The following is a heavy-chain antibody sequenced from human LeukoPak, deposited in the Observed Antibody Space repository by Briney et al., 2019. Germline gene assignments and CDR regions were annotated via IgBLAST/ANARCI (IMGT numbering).Heavy chain of an antibody. CDR3: AKDQDYYGSGSEDY. CDR1: GFTFSSYS. J-gene: IGHJ4*02. Sequence: GGSLRLSCAASGFTFSSYSMNWVRQAPGKGREWVSAISGSGGSTYYADSVKGRFTISRDNSKNTLYLQMNSLRAEDTAVYYCAKDQDYYGSGSEDYWGQGTLVTVSS. V-gene: IGHV3-23*01. CDR2: ISGSGGST. D-gene: IGHD3-10*01.